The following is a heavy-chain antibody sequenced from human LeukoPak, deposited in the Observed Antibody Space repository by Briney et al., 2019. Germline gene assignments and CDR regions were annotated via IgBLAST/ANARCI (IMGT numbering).Heavy chain of an antibody. CDR2: ISSSSTTI. D-gene: IGHD4-11*01. CDR1: GFTFSDYN. V-gene: IGHV3-48*04. J-gene: IGHJ4*02. Sequence: GGSLRLSCAASGFTFSDYNMNWVRQAPGKGVEWISYISSSSTTIYYADSVKGRITISRDNAKNSLYLQMNSLRVEDTAVYYCARDHFDYRLDYWGQGTLVTVSS. CDR3: ARDHFDYRLDY.